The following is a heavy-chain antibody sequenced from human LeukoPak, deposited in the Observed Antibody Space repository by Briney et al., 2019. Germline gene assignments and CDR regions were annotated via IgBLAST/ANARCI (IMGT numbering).Heavy chain of an antibody. CDR2: ISPSGGNT. D-gene: IGHD3-3*01. J-gene: IGHJ4*02. CDR3: ARGPHYDFWSGYFPFDY. V-gene: IGHV1-46*01. CDR1: GYTFPSYY. Sequence: GASVNVSCKASGYTFPSYYMPWVRQAPGQGLERMGVISPSGGNTNSAQKFQGRGTMTTDASTRTVYMELSSLRSEDTAVYYCARGPHYDFWSGYFPFDYWGQGTLVTVSS.